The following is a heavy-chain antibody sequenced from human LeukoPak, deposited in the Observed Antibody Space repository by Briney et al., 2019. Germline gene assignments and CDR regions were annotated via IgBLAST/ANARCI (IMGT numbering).Heavy chain of an antibody. CDR1: GYTFTSYY. V-gene: IGHV1-46*01. D-gene: IGHD3-9*01. Sequence: ASVKVSCKASGYTFTSYYMHWVRQAPGQGLEWMGIINPSGGSTSYAQKFQGRVTMTRDTSTSTVYMELSSLRSEDTAVYYCARGLPVLRYFDWLLPNFGYWGQGTLVTVSS. CDR3: ARGLPVLRYFDWLLPNFGY. J-gene: IGHJ4*02. CDR2: INPSGGST.